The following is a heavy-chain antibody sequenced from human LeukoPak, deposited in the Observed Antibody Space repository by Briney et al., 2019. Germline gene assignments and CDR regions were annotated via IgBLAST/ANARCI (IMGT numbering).Heavy chain of an antibody. CDR1: RYTFTSYY. J-gene: IGHJ6*02. CDR3: ASHHDFRAHYYYYGMDV. D-gene: IGHD3-3*01. Sequence: ASVKVSCKASRYTFTSYYMHWVRQAPGQGLEWMGIINPSGGSTSYAQKFQGRVTMTRDTSTSTVYMELSSLRSEDTAVYYCASHHDFRAHYYYYGMDVWGQGTTVTVSS. V-gene: IGHV1-46*01. CDR2: INPSGGST.